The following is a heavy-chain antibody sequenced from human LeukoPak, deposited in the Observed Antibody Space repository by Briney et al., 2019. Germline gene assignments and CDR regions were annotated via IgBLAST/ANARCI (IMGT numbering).Heavy chain of an antibody. CDR1: GGSINNYY. Sequence: SETLSLTCTVSGGSINNYYWSWIRQPPGKGLEWIGYIIYSGSTNYNPSLKSRVSISVDTSKNQFSLKLSSVTAADTAVYYCARRGAVAGTLDYWGQGTLVTVSS. CDR3: ARRGAVAGTLDY. CDR2: IIYSGST. D-gene: IGHD6-19*01. V-gene: IGHV4-59*01. J-gene: IGHJ4*02.